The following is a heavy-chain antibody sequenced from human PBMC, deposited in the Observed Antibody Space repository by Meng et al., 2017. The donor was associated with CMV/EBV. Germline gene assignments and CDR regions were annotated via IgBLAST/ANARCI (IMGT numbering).Heavy chain of an antibody. CDR1: GFTFSSYA. Sequence: GESLKISCAASGFTFSSYAMHWVRQAPGKGLEWVAVISYDGSNKYYADSVKGRFTISRDNSKNTLYLQMNSLRAEDTAVNYCAGSQYEYFQHWGQGTLVTVSS. J-gene: IGHJ1*01. V-gene: IGHV3-30*04. CDR2: ISYDGSNK. CDR3: AGSQYEYFQH.